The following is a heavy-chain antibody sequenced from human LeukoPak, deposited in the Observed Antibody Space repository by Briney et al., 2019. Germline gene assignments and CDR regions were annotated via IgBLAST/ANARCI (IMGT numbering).Heavy chain of an antibody. J-gene: IGHJ4*02. CDR3: AREVGRWLRVNGDY. Sequence: GGSLRLSCAASGFTFDDYAMHWVRQAPGKGLEWVSRIGWNSGSIAYADSVKGRFTISRDNAKNSLYLQMNSLRPEDTALYYCAREVGRWLRVNGDYWGQGTLVTVSS. V-gene: IGHV3-9*01. CDR1: GFTFDDYA. D-gene: IGHD5-12*01. CDR2: IGWNSGSI.